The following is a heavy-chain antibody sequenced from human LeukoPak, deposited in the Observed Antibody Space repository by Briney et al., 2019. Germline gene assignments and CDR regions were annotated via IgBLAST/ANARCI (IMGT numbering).Heavy chain of an antibody. CDR2: ISGSGGST. J-gene: IGHJ4*02. CDR1: GFTFSSFA. D-gene: IGHD3-9*01. Sequence: GGSLRLSCAASGFTFSSFAMSWVRQAPGKGLEWVSTISGSGGSTNYADSVKGRFTFSRDNSRNTLYLQMNSLRAEDTAVYYCAKVGLTGYPYYFDYWGQGTLVTVSS. V-gene: IGHV3-23*01. CDR3: AKVGLTGYPYYFDY.